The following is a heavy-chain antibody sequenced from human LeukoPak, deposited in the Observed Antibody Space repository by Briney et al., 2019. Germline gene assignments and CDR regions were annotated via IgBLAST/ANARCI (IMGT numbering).Heavy chain of an antibody. V-gene: IGHV3-72*01. D-gene: IGHD5-12*01. Sequence: PGGSLRLSCAASGFIFSDHYMGWVRQVPGKGLEWVGRSRNKANSYTTEYAASVKGRFTISRDNAKNSLYLQMNSLRAEDTAVYYCARDYSGWSLDPWGQGTLVTVSS. CDR1: GFIFSDHY. CDR2: SRNKANSYTT. CDR3: ARDYSGWSLDP. J-gene: IGHJ5*02.